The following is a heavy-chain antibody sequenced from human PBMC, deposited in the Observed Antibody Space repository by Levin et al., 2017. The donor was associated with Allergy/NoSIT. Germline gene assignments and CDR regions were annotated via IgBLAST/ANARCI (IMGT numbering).Heavy chain of an antibody. V-gene: IGHV3-21*01. CDR2: ITTRSSSL. D-gene: IGHD6-19*01. J-gene: IGHJ4*02. Sequence: MPGGSLRLSCAASGFTFNTYSMTWVRQAPGKGLEWVSSITTRSSSLYYADSVQGRFTISRDDAKKSLYLQMDSLRAEDTALYFCARGQWLATFDYWGQGSLVTVSS. CDR3: ARGQWLATFDY. CDR1: GFTFNTYS.